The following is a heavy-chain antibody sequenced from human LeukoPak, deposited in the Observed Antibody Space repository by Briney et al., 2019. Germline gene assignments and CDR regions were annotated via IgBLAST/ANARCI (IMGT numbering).Heavy chain of an antibody. V-gene: IGHV5-51*01. CDR1: GYSLTSYW. J-gene: IGHJ4*02. Sequence: GDSLKISCKGSGYSLTSYWIGWVRQMPGKGLEWMGIIYPADSGTRYSPSFQGQVTISADKSISTAYLQWSSLKASDTAMYYCASSNSGYYPGDYWGQGTLVTVSS. CDR3: ASSNSGYYPGDY. D-gene: IGHD3-22*01. CDR2: IYPADSGT.